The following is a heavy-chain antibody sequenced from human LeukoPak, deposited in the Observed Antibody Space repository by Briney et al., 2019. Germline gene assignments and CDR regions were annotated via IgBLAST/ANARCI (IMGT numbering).Heavy chain of an antibody. V-gene: IGHV5-51*01. CDR1: GYSFTSHW. CDR2: IYPGDSDT. Sequence: GESLKTSRKGSGYSFTSHWIGRGRQMPGKGLEWMGIIYPGDSDTRYSPSFQGQVTISADKSISTAYLQWSSLKAAYTAMYYCARPEDILTGALDYWGQGTLVTVSS. D-gene: IGHD3-9*01. J-gene: IGHJ4*02. CDR3: ARPEDILTGALDY.